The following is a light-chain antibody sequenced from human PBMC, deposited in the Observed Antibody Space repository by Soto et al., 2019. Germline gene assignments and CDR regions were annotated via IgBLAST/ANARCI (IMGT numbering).Light chain of an antibody. Sequence: DIQMTQSPSSLSASVGDRVTITCRASQSISSYLNWYQQKPGKAPKLLIYAASSLQSGDPSRFSGSGSGKDFTLTISSLQPEDFATYYCQQSYSTPAFGPGTKVDIK. CDR1: QSISSY. V-gene: IGKV1-39*01. J-gene: IGKJ3*01. CDR2: AAS. CDR3: QQSYSTPA.